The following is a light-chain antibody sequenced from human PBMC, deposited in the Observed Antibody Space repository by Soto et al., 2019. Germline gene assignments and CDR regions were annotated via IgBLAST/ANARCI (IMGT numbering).Light chain of an antibody. Sequence: IQLTQSPSSLSASVGDRVTITCRASQGINKFLAWYQQRPGKAPQLLVYGASTLQSGVPSRFSGSGSGTDFTLTISSLQPEDFATYYCQQLTNFRFTFGQGPKLDI. CDR3: QQLTNFRFT. J-gene: IGKJ2*01. CDR2: GAS. V-gene: IGKV1-9*01. CDR1: QGINKF.